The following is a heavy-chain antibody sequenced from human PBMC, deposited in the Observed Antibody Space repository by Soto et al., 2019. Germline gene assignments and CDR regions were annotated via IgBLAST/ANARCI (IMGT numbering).Heavy chain of an antibody. J-gene: IGHJ4*02. Sequence: SETLSLTCTVSGASISSYYWSWIRQSPQKGLECIGYVHYSGSTNYRPSLKSRVTMSVDRAKNQFSLKLTSVTAADTAVYYCARDNGSGSYRGTYVDWGQGILVTVSS. V-gene: IGHV4-59*12. CDR1: GASISSYY. D-gene: IGHD3-10*01. CDR3: ARDNGSGSYRGTYVD. CDR2: VHYSGST.